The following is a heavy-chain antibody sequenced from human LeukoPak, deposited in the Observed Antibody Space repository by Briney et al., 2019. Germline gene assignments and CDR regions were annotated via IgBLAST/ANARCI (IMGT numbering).Heavy chain of an antibody. D-gene: IGHD6-19*01. Sequence: GGSLRLSCAGSGFTFSSYDMSWVRQAPGKGLEWVSVISGSGGSAYYADSVKGRFTISRDNSKNTLYLQMSSLRAEDTAVYYCAKDWLGTYSSGWYWSPFDYWGQGTLATVSS. J-gene: IGHJ4*02. CDR2: ISGSGGSA. V-gene: IGHV3-23*01. CDR3: AKDWLGTYSSGWYWSPFDY. CDR1: GFTFSSYD.